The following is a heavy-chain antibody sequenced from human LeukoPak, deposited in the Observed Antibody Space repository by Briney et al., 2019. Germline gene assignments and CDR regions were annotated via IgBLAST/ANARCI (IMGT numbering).Heavy chain of an antibody. Sequence: PSETLSLTCTVSGGSISSGSYYWSWIRQPAGKGLEWIVRIYTSGSTNYNPSLKSRVAISVDTSKNQFSLKLSSVTAADTAVYYCARGIEEMATRAFDIWGQGTMVTVSS. CDR3: ARGIEEMATRAFDI. D-gene: IGHD5-24*01. V-gene: IGHV4-61*02. CDR2: IYTSGST. CDR1: GGSISSGSYY. J-gene: IGHJ3*02.